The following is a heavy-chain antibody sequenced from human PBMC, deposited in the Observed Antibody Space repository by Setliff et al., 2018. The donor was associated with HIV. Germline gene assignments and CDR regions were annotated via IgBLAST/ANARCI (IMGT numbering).Heavy chain of an antibody. J-gene: IGHJ6*02. CDR3: ATPGGDFGPYYSYGMDV. CDR1: GFTFGRYT. V-gene: IGHV3-21*04. Sequence: GGSLRLSCEASGFTFGRYTMNWVRQAPGTGLEWVSSISGSGVYIYYADSVKGRFTISRDNSKNTLYLQMNSLRAEDTAIYYCATPGGDFGPYYSYGMDVWGQGTTVTVSS. D-gene: IGHD2-21*02. CDR2: ISGSGVYI.